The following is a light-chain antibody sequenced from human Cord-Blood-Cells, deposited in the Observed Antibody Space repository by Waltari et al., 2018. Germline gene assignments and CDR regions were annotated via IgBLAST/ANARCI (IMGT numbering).Light chain of an antibody. V-gene: IGKV3-11*01. CDR2: DAS. CDR1: QSVSSY. Sequence: ELVLTQSPATLSLSPGERATLSCRASQSVSSYLAWYQQKPGQAPRLLISDASNRATGIPARFSGSGSGTDFTLTISSLEPEDFAVYYCQQRSNWRLTFGGGTKVEIK. CDR3: QQRSNWRLT. J-gene: IGKJ4*01.